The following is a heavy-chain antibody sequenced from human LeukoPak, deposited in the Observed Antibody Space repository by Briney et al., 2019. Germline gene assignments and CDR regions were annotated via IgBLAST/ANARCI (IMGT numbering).Heavy chain of an antibody. Sequence: GSLILSCAASGFTFSSYWMSWVRQAPGKGLEWVANIKQDGSEKYYVDSVKGRFTISRDNAKNSLYLQMNSLRAEDTAVYYCARDQATDYFDYWGQGTLVTVSS. CDR3: ARDQATDYFDY. CDR1: GFTFSSYW. J-gene: IGHJ4*02. CDR2: IKQDGSEK. D-gene: IGHD5-12*01. V-gene: IGHV3-7*03.